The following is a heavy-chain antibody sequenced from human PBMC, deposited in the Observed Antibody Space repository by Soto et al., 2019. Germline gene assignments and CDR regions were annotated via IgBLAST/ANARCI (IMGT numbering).Heavy chain of an antibody. D-gene: IGHD2-15*01. CDR2: IKPDGRRT. CDR1: GFTFSSYS. CDR3: ARELGGGDTY. Sequence: EVQVVESGGGLVQPGGSLRLSCAGAGFTFSSYSMHWVRQVPGKGLVWVSRIKPDGRRTNYADSVKGRFTISRDNAKNTVYLQMNSLRAEDTAVYYCARELGGGDTYWGLGTLVTVSS. J-gene: IGHJ4*02. V-gene: IGHV3-74*01.